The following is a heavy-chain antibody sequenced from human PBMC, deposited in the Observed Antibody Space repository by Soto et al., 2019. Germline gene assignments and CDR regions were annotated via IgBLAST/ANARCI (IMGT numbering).Heavy chain of an antibody. V-gene: IGHV3-23*01. J-gene: IGHJ1*01. Sequence: RQAPGKGLEWVSAISGSGGSTYYADSVKGRFTISRDNSKNTLYLQMNSLRAEDTAVYYCAKVPMAAAGTHSEYFQHWGQGTLVTVSS. CDR2: ISGSGGST. D-gene: IGHD6-13*01. CDR3: AKVPMAAAGTHSEYFQH.